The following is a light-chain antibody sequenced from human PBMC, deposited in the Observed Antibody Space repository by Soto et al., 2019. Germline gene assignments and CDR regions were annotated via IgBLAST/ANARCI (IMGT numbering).Light chain of an antibody. V-gene: IGKV3-20*01. CDR3: QQYGSSPLT. CDR1: QSVSSSY. Sequence: EIVLTQSPGTLSLSPGERATLSCRASQSVSSSYLAWYQQKPGQAPRLLIYGASSRATGIPDRFSCSGSGTEFTLTISRLEPADFAVYYCQQYGSSPLTFGGGTKVEIK. J-gene: IGKJ4*01. CDR2: GAS.